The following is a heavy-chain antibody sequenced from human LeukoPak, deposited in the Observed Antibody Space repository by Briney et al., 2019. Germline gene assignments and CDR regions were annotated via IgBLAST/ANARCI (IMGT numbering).Heavy chain of an antibody. CDR3: AKGLNYGDYDN. V-gene: IGHV3-23*01. Sequence: GGSLRLSCAASGFTFSTYAMSWVRQAPGKGLEWVSAISGSGGGTYYADSVKGRFTISRDNSKNTLYLQMNSLRAEDTAVHYCAKGLNYGDYDNWGQGTLVTVSS. CDR1: GFTFSTYA. D-gene: IGHD4-17*01. CDR2: ISGSGGGT. J-gene: IGHJ4*02.